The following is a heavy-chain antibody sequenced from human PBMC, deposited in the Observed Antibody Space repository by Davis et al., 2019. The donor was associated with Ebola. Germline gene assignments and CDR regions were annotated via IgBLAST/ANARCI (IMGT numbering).Heavy chain of an antibody. Sequence: PGGSLRLSCAASGFTFRNYAMHWVRQAPGKGLEWVANIKEDGSEIYYLDSVKGRFIISRDDTANSLYLQMYNLRVEDTAVYYCARLLKWQSSTYRPVDCWGQGALVTVS. D-gene: IGHD6-13*01. CDR2: IKEDGSEI. V-gene: IGHV3-7*01. J-gene: IGHJ4*02. CDR3: ARLLKWQSSTYRPVDC. CDR1: GFTFRNYA.